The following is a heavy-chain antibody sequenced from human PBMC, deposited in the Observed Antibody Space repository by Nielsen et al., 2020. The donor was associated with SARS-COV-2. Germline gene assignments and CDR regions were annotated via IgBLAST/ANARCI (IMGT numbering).Heavy chain of an antibody. CDR2: INHSGST. CDR3: ARGVGSVVAATSYYYYMDV. D-gene: IGHD2-15*01. CDR1: GGSFSGYY. V-gene: IGHV4-34*01. Sequence: SETLSLTCAVYGGSFSGYYWSWIRQPPGKGLEWIGEINHSGSTNYNPSLKSRVTISVDTSKNQFSLKLSSVTAADTAVYYCARGVGSVVAATSYYYYMDVWGKGTTVTVSS. J-gene: IGHJ6*03.